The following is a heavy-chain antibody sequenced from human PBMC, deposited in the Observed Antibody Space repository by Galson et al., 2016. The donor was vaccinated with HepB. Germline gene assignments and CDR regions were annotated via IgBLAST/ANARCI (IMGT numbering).Heavy chain of an antibody. J-gene: IGHJ2*01. D-gene: IGHD3-10*01. CDR3: SRVGYNYGSGSYYNGGDWYFDL. V-gene: IGHV3-30*04. CDR2: ISYDGSNK. Sequence: SLRLSCAASEFTFSIYAIHWVRQAPGKGLEWVAVISYDGSNKYFADSVTGRFTISRDNSETTLSLQMNSLRAEDTDAYYCSRVGYNYGSGSYYNGGDWYFDLWGRGTLVIVSS. CDR1: EFTFSIYA.